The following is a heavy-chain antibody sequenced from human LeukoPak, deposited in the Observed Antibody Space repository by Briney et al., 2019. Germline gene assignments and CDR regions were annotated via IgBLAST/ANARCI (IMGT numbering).Heavy chain of an antibody. D-gene: IGHD3-10*01. CDR3: AREPYYYGSGSYGPFDY. CDR2: ISSSSSYI. CDR1: GFTFSSYS. Sequence: KAGGSLRLSCAASGFTFSSYSMNWVRQAPGKGLEWVSSISSSSSYIYYADSVKGRFTISRDNAKNSLYLQMNSLRAEDTAVYYCAREPYYYGSGSYGPFDYWGQGTLVTVSS. J-gene: IGHJ4*02. V-gene: IGHV3-21*01.